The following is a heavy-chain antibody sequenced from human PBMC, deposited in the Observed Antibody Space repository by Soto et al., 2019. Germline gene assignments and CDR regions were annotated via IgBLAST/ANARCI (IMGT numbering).Heavy chain of an antibody. D-gene: IGHD3-22*01. CDR2: ISGSRGST. CDR1: GFTFSSYA. V-gene: IGHV3-23*01. J-gene: IGHJ4*02. CDR3: ARQIYDSDTGPSFQYYFDS. Sequence: PGGSLRLSCAASGFTFSSYAMTWVRQAPGKGLEWVSGISGSRGSTYYADSVQGRFTISRDNSKNTLYLQMNSLRASDTAMYYCARQIYDSDTGPSFQYYFDSWGQGTPVTVSS.